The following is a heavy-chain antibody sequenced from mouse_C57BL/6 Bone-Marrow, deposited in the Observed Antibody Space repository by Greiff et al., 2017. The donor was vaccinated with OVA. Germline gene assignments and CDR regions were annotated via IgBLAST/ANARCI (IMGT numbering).Heavy chain of an antibody. CDR1: GFTFSSYA. J-gene: IGHJ4*01. D-gene: IGHD2-1*01. CDR3: TRLLDAMDY. CDR2: ISSGGDYI. V-gene: IGHV5-9-1*02. Sequence: DVQLQESGEGLVKPGGSLKLSCAASGFTFSSYAMSWVRQTPEKRLEWVAYISSGGDYIYYADTVKGRFTISRDNARNTLYLQMSSLKSEDTAMYYCTRLLDAMDYWGQGTPVTVSS.